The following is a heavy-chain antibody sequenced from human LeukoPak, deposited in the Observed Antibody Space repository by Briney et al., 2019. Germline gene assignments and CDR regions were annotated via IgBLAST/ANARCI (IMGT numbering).Heavy chain of an antibody. V-gene: IGHV4-59*08. CDR1: GGSIVRYY. D-gene: IGHD6-25*01. CDR2: IHYTGNT. J-gene: IGHJ2*01. Sequence: PSETLSLTCSVSGGSIVRYYWSWIRQPPGKGLEWIGYIHYTGNTNYNPSLKSRLTISVDTSKNQFSLKLSSVTAADTAVYYCARYLAAGYFDLWGRGTLVTVSP. CDR3: ARYLAAGYFDL.